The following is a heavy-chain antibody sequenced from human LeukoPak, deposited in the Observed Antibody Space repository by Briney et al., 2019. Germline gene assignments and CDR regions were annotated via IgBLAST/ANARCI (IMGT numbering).Heavy chain of an antibody. V-gene: IGHV3-66*01. CDR2: IYSGGST. Sequence: GGSLRLSCAASGFTVSSNYMSWVRQAPGKGLEWVSVIYSGGSTYYADSVKGRFVISRDNSKNTLYLQMNSLRAEDTAVYYCASSRRYYYMDVWGKGTTVTISS. D-gene: IGHD6-13*01. J-gene: IGHJ6*03. CDR1: GFTVSSNY. CDR3: ASSRRYYYMDV.